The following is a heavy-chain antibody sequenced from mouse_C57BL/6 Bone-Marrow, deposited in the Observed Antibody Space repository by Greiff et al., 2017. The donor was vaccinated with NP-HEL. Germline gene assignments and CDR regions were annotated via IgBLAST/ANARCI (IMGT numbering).Heavy chain of an antibody. V-gene: IGHV1-52*01. Sequence: QVQLQQPGAELVRPGSSVKLSCKASGYTFTSYWMHWVKQRPIQGLEWIGNIDPSDSETHYNQKFKDKATLTVDKSSSTAYMQLSSLTSEDSAGDYCARDPMYYYGSPWDFDVWGTGTTVTVSS. CDR1: GYTFTSYW. CDR2: IDPSDSET. D-gene: IGHD1-1*01. J-gene: IGHJ1*03. CDR3: ARDPMYYYGSPWDFDV.